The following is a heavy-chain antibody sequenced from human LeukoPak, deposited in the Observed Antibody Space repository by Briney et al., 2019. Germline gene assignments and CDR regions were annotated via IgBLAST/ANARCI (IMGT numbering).Heavy chain of an antibody. CDR3: ASSGVVAATHWFDP. D-gene: IGHD2-15*01. V-gene: IGHV4-34*01. Sequence: PGGSLRLSCAASGFNFGAYTINWIRQPPGKGLEWIGEINHSGSTNYNPSLKSRVTISVDTSKNQFSLKLSSVTAADTAVYYCASSGVVAATHWFDPWGQGTLVTVSS. CDR1: GFNFGAYT. CDR2: INHSGST. J-gene: IGHJ5*02.